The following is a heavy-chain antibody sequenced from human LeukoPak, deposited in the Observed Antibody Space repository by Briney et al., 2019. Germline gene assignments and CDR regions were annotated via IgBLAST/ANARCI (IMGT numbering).Heavy chain of an antibody. CDR2: ITGSGAST. Sequence: GGSLRLSCTASGFTFNNYAMTWVRQAPGKGLEWVSAITGSGASTNYADSVKGRFTISRDNSKNTIYLQMNSLRAEDTAIYYCAKRSSISSGYFDFWGRGTLVTVSS. D-gene: IGHD3-22*01. CDR3: AKRSSISSGYFDF. J-gene: IGHJ4*02. V-gene: IGHV3-23*01. CDR1: GFTFNNYA.